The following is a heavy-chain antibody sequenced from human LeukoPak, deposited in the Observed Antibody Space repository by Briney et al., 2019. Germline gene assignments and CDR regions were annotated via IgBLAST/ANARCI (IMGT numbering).Heavy chain of an antibody. J-gene: IGHJ4*02. V-gene: IGHV3-74*01. CDR1: GFTFRSYW. D-gene: IGHD3-10*02. CDR2: INNDGSSI. Sequence: GGSLRLSSAASGFTFRSYWMHWVRQAPGKGLVWVSRINNDGSSINYADSVKGRFTISRDNAKNTLFLQMNSLRAEDTAVYYCTREVVFATQEDWGQGTLVTVSS. CDR3: TREVVFATQED.